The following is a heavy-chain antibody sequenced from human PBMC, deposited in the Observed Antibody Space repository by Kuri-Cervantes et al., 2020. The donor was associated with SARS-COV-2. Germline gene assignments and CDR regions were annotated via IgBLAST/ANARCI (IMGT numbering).Heavy chain of an antibody. V-gene: IGHV4-34*01. Sequence: SETLSLTCAVYGGSFNDYWWSWVRQPPGTGLEWIGDIKHSGSTNCNPSLKSRVTISVDTSKNQFSLKLTPVTAADTAVYYCARGVPGFWGPGTLVTVSS. CDR3: ARGVPGF. J-gene: IGHJ4*02. CDR2: IKHSGST. CDR1: GGSFNDYW.